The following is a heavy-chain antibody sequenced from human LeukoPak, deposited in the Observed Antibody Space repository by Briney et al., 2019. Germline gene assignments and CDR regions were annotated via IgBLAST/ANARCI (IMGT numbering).Heavy chain of an antibody. CDR2: ISYGGSNK. J-gene: IGHJ4*02. D-gene: IGHD3-22*01. V-gene: IGHV3-30-3*02. Sequence: QPGGSLRLSCAASGFTFSSYAMHWVRQAPGKGLEWVAVISYGGSNKYYADSVKGRFTISRDNSKNTLYLQMNSLRAEDTAVYYCAKRGGYYDSSGYDTDYWGQGTLVTVSS. CDR3: AKRGGYYDSSGYDTDY. CDR1: GFTFSSYA.